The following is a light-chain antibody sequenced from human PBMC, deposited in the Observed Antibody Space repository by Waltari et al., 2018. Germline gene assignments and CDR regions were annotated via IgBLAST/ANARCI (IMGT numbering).Light chain of an antibody. V-gene: IGKV1-5*01. Sequence: DIQMTQSPSTLSASVGYRVTITCRASQSISSWLAWYQQKPGKAPKLLIYDASSLESGVPSRFSGSGSGTEFTLTISSLQPDDFATYYCQQHDNLPFTFGPGTKVDIK. J-gene: IGKJ3*01. CDR3: QQHDNLPFT. CDR1: QSISSW. CDR2: DAS.